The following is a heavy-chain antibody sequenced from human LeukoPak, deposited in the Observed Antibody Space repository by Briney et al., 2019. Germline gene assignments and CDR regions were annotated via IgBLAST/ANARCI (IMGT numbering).Heavy chain of an antibody. J-gene: IGHJ4*02. D-gene: IGHD6-19*01. CDR1: GFSFSSHG. Sequence: GGSLRLSCAGSGFSFSSHGMHWVRQAPGKGLEWMAFIRSDGSNKYYADSVKGRFTISRDNSKNTLYLQMNSLRAEDTAVYYCARILDSAWGELGYWGQGTLVTVSS. V-gene: IGHV3-30*02. CDR2: IRSDGSNK. CDR3: ARILDSAWGELGY.